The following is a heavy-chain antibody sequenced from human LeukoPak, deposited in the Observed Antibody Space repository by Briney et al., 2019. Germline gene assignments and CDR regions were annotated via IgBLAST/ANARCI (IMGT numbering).Heavy chain of an antibody. Sequence: GGSLRLPCAASGFTFSSYGMHWVRQAPGKGLEWVAVIWYDGSNKYYADSVKGRFTISRDNSKSTLFLQMSSLAAEDTAVYYCVGELLTAAGTIGAFDIWGRGTMVTVSS. CDR1: GFTFSSYG. V-gene: IGHV3-33*01. J-gene: IGHJ3*02. CDR3: VGELLTAAGTIGAFDI. CDR2: IWYDGSNK. D-gene: IGHD6-13*01.